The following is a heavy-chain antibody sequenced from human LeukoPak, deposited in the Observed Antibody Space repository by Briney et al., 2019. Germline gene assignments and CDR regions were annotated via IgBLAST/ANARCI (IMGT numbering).Heavy chain of an antibody. CDR1: GFTFSSYA. V-gene: IGHV3-23*01. CDR2: IGGSGINT. D-gene: IGHD1-14*01. J-gene: IGHJ6*02. CDR3: AKVRTYFYHGLDV. Sequence: GGSLRLSCAASGFTFSSYAMSWVRQAPGKGLEWVSTIGGSGINTYYADSVKGRFTISRDNSKNTLFLQVNSLRAEDTAVYYCAKVRTYFYHGLDVWGQGTTVTVSS.